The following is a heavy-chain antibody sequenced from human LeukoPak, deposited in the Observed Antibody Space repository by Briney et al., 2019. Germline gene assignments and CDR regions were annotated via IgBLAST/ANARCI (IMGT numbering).Heavy chain of an antibody. J-gene: IGHJ5*02. Sequence: GGSLRLSCAASGFTFSSFPMNWVRQAPGKGLEWVSAISGSSGVTHYADSVKGRFTISRDNSKNTPYLQMNSLRAEDTAVYYCAKDNYYDTNGYLGLFDIWGQGTLVTVSS. CDR2: ISGSSGVT. V-gene: IGHV3-23*01. D-gene: IGHD3-22*01. CDR3: AKDNYYDTNGYLGLFDI. CDR1: GFTFSSFP.